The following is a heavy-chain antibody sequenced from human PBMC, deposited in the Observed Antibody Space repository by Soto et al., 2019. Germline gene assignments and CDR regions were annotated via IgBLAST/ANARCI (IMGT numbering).Heavy chain of an antibody. CDR1: GGSFSGYY. CDR2: INHSGST. J-gene: IGHJ4*02. Sequence: SETLSLTCAVYGGSFSGYYWSWIRQPPGKGLEWIGEINHSGSTNYNPSLKSRVTISVDTSKNQFSLKLSSVTAADTAAYYCARVSWAMVRGVIIRWPTFDYWGQGTLVTVSS. V-gene: IGHV4-34*01. CDR3: ARVSWAMVRGVIIRWPTFDY. D-gene: IGHD3-10*01.